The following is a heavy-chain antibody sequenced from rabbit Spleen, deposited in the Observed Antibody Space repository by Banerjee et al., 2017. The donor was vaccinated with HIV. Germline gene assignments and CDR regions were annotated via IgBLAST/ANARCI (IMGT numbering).Heavy chain of an antibody. CDR1: GFDISKYG. Sequence: QEQLVESGGGLVQPGGSLKLSCTVSGFDISKYGVTWVRQAPGKGLEWIACINIVTGKTVYASWAKGRFIMSRTSSTTVTLQMTSLTAADTATYFCARDLVAVIGWNFNLWGPGTLVTVS. D-gene: IGHD1-1*01. CDR2: INIVTGKT. V-gene: IGHV1S45*01. CDR3: ARDLVAVIGWNFNL. J-gene: IGHJ4*01.